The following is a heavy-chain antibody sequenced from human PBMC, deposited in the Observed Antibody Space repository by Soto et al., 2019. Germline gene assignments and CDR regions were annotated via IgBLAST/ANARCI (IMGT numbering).Heavy chain of an antibody. V-gene: IGHV3-30-3*01. CDR1: GFKFNNYV. D-gene: IGHD3-9*01. J-gene: IGHJ4*02. CDR3: ARPLRVQDYDILTGYAPAI. CDR2: TTSDGSDR. Sequence: QVQLVESGGGVVQPGRSPRLSCATSGFKFNNYVMHWVRQAPGKGLEWVAVTTSDGSDRYYSDSVKGRFTISRDNSRNTLFLQMNRLRAEDTAVYYCARPLRVQDYDILTGYAPAIWGQGTQVTVSS.